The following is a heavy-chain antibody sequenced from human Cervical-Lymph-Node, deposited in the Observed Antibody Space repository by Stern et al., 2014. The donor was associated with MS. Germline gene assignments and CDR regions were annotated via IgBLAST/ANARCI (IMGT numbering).Heavy chain of an antibody. CDR3: ARDETAADY. D-gene: IGHD6-13*01. CDR2: IKQDGSER. V-gene: IGHV3-7*01. J-gene: IGHJ4*02. CDR1: GFTFSHYW. Sequence: EVQLVQSGGGLVQPGGSLRLSCEASGFTFSHYWMSWVRQAPGKGLEWVANIKQDGSERHYVDSVKGRFTISRDNARNSVYLQMDSLRGDDTAVYYCARDETAADYWGQGTLVSVSS.